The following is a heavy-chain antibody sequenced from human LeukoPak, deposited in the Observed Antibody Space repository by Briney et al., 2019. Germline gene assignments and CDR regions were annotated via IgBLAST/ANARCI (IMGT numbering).Heavy chain of an antibody. Sequence: SETLSLTCSVSGGSISSYYWSWIRQPPGKGLEWIGYMYYSGSTNYNPSLKSRVTMSVDTSKNQFSLKLNSVTAADAAVYYCASLSEYCSAGSCYLGWFDPWGQGTLVTVSS. J-gene: IGHJ5*02. V-gene: IGHV4-59*01. CDR1: GGSISSYY. CDR3: ASLSEYCSAGSCYLGWFDP. CDR2: MYYSGST. D-gene: IGHD2-15*01.